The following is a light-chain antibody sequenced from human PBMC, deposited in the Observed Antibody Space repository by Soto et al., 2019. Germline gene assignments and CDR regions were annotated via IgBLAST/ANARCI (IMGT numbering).Light chain of an antibody. CDR2: AAS. J-gene: IGKJ2*01. Sequence: DIQMTQSPSSLSASVGDRVTITCRASQGIRSDLGWYQQKPGKAPKRLIHAASSLQSGVPSRFRSSESGTEFTLTISSLQPEDFANYYCLQHNRYPPDPFGQGTKLEIK. V-gene: IGKV1-17*01. CDR1: QGIRSD. CDR3: LQHNRYPPDP.